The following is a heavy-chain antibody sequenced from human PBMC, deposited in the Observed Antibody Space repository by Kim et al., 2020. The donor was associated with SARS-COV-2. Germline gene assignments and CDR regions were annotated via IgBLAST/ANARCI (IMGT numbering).Heavy chain of an antibody. Sequence: AEAAKGRFTISRKNAKNARYLQMNSLRAEDTAVYYCARAREGAVAGYYFDYWGQGTLVTVSS. D-gene: IGHD6-19*01. V-gene: IGHV3-11*05. CDR3: ARAREGAVAGYYFDY. J-gene: IGHJ4*02.